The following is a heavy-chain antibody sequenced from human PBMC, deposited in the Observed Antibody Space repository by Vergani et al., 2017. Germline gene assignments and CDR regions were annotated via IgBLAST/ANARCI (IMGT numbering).Heavy chain of an antibody. CDR2: ISSSGSTI. CDR1: GFTFSSYS. CDR3: ARALMVRGVIPFDY. D-gene: IGHD3-10*01. V-gene: IGHV3-48*04. Sequence: EVQLVESGGGLVQPGGSLRLSCAASGFTFSSYSMNWVRQAPGKGLEWVSSISSSGSTIYYADSVKGRFTISRDNAKNSLYLQMNSLRAEDTAVYYCARALMVRGVIPFDYWGQGTLVTVSS. J-gene: IGHJ4*02.